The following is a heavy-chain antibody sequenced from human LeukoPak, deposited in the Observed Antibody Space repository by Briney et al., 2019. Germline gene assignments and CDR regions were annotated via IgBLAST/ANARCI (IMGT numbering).Heavy chain of an antibody. CDR3: ARLVAVATNRFDP. D-gene: IGHD6-19*01. CDR2: IHYSGDT. CDR1: GGSISISHY. Sequence: SETLSLTCTVSGGSISISHYWGWIRQSPGKGLEWIGSIHYSGDTYYNSSLKSRVTISGDSSKNQFSLKLNSVAAADTAVYYCARLVAVATNRFDPWGQGTLVTVSS. J-gene: IGHJ5*02. V-gene: IGHV4-39*01.